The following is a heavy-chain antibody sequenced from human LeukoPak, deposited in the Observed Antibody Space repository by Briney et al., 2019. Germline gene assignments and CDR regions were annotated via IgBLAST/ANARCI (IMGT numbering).Heavy chain of an antibody. CDR3: ARDQLRDDFDI. V-gene: IGHV7-4-1*02. D-gene: IGHD1-26*01. CDR1: GYTFTSYA. CDR2: INTNTGNR. Sequence: ASGKVSCKGSGYTFTSYAMNWVRQGPGQGLEWVGWINTNTGNRTYAQGFTGRFGFSLDTSVSTAYLQISSLKAEDTAVYYCARDQLRDDFDIWGTGTMVTVSS. J-gene: IGHJ3*02.